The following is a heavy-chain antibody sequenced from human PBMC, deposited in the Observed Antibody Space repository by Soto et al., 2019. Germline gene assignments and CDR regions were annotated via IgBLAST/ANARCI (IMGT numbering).Heavy chain of an antibody. CDR1: GGTFSSYT. CDR2: IIPILGIA. V-gene: IGHV1-69*02. J-gene: IGHJ4*02. Sequence: QVQLVQSGAEVKKPGSSVKVSCKASGGTFSSYTISWVRQAPGQGLEWMGRIIPILGIANYAQKFQGRVTITADKSTSTAYMELSSLRSEDTAVYYCARGGVDTAMSQGDYWGQGTLVTVSS. D-gene: IGHD5-18*01. CDR3: ARGGVDTAMSQGDY.